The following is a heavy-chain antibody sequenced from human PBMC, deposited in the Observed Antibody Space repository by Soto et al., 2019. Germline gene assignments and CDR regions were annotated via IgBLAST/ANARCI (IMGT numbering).Heavy chain of an antibody. J-gene: IGHJ4*02. Sequence: QVQLVQSGAEVKKPGASVKVSCKASGYTFTSYDINWVRQATGQGLEWMGWMNPNSGNTGYAQKFXXRATMTRNTSITTAYMELSSLRSEATAVYYRAREVGSSIDYWGQGTLVTVSS. CDR2: MNPNSGNT. CDR3: AREVGSSIDY. CDR1: GYTFTSYD. V-gene: IGHV1-8*01. D-gene: IGHD6-13*01.